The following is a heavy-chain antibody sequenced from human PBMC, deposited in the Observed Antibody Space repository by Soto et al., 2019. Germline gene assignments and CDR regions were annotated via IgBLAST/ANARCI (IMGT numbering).Heavy chain of an antibody. V-gene: IGHV4-61*03. CDR2: IFYSGNT. CDR1: GGSVSSGGYS. J-gene: IGHJ4*02. Sequence: QVQLQESGPGLVKPSETLSLTCTVSGGSVSSGGYSWSWIRQPPGKGLEWIGYIFYSGNTNYNPSLKSRVTISVEMSKHHFSLKLSSMTAADTAVYFCARNPLRLPFDSWGQGTLVTVSS. CDR3: ARNPLRLPFDS.